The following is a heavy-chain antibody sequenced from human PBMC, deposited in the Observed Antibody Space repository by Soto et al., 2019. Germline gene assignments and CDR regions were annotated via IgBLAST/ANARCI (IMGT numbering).Heavy chain of an antibody. CDR3: ARDHRSRWYGTDYYYGMDV. Sequence: SAKVSFKASGYTFTGYYMHWVRQAPVQGLEWMGWINPNSGGTNYAQKFQGWVTMTRDTSISTAYMELSRLRSDDTAVYYCARDHRSRWYGTDYYYGMDVWGQGTTVTVSS. CDR1: GYTFTGYY. CDR2: INPNSGGT. V-gene: IGHV1-2*04. D-gene: IGHD6-13*01. J-gene: IGHJ6*02.